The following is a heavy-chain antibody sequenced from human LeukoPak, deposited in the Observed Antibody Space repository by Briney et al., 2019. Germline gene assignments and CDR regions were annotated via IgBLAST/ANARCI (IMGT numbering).Heavy chain of an antibody. D-gene: IGHD2-2*01. CDR2: ISAYNGNT. J-gene: IGHJ6*03. V-gene: IGHV1-18*01. CDR1: GYTFTSYG. Sequence: ASVKVSCKASGYTFTSYGISWVRQAPGQGLEWMGWISAYNGNTNYAQKLQGRVTMTTDTSTSTAYMELRSLRSDDTAVYYCAREVIVVVPVYNYYMDVWGKGTTVTISS. CDR3: AREVIVVVPVYNYYMDV.